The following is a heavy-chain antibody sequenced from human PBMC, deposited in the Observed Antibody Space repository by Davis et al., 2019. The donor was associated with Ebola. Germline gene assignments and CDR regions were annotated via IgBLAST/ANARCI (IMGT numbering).Heavy chain of an antibody. V-gene: IGHV3-64*04. J-gene: IGHJ4*02. Sequence: GESLKISCSASGFTFSSYAMHWVRQAPGKGLESVARISTNGETTYYADSVKGRFTISRDNTKNSLYLQMNSLRAEDTAVYYCARSSGNYSPFDYWGQGTLVTVSS. CDR2: ISTNGETT. CDR1: GFTFSSYA. D-gene: IGHD1-26*01. CDR3: ARSSGNYSPFDY.